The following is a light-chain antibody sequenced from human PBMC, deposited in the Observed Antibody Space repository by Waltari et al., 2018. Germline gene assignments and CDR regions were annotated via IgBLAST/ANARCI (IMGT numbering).Light chain of an antibody. CDR3: QLYGSSSRYT. CDR1: QGVSSSY. Sequence: EIVLTQSPGTLSLSPGERATLPCRASQGVSSSYLAWYQQKPGQAPRLLIYGASSRATGIPDRFSGSGSGTDFSLTIRRLEPEDFAVYYCQLYGSSSRYTFGQGTKLEI. CDR2: GAS. V-gene: IGKV3-20*01. J-gene: IGKJ2*01.